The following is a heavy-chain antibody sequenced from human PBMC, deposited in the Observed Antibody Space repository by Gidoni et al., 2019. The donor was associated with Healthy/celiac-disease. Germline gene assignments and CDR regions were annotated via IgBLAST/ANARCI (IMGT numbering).Heavy chain of an antibody. CDR1: GYTFTSYC. D-gene: IGHD6-19*01. V-gene: IGHV1-18*01. Sequence: QVQLVQSGAEVKKPGASVKVSCKASGYTFTSYCISWVRQAPGQGLEWMGWISAYNGNTNYAQELQGRVTMTTDPATSTDYMELRRLRSDDTDVYYWARDGDIAVAGNGPSYVDYWGQGTLVTVSS. J-gene: IGHJ4*02. CDR3: ARDGDIAVAGNGPSYVDY. CDR2: ISAYNGNT.